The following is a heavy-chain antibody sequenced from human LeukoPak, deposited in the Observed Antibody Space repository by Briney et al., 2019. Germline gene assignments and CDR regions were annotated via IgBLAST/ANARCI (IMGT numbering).Heavy chain of an antibody. V-gene: IGHV1-18*01. J-gene: IGHJ5*02. CDR1: GYTFTSYG. D-gene: IGHD3-3*01. CDR3: ARDVLRAIFGVVTPVDP. CDR2: ISAYNGNT. Sequence: VASVKVSCKASGYTFTSYGISWVRQAPGQGLEWMGWISAYNGNTNYAQKLQGRVTMTTDTSTSTAYMELRSLRSDDTAVYYCARDVLRAIFGVVTPVDPWGQGTLVTVSS.